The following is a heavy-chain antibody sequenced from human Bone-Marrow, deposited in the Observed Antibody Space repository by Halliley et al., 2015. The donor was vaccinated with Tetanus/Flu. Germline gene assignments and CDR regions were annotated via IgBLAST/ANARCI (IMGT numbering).Heavy chain of an antibody. J-gene: IGHJ6*02. CDR2: IFYGGNT. D-gene: IGHD6-19*01. CDR3: ARDSSGLRGYYYYGMAV. CDR1: GGSIRGYF. Sequence: TLSLTCTVSGGSIRGYFWSWIRQHPGKGLEWIGYIFYGGNTNYNPSLKSRVTISDDTSKNQFSLKMTSVTAADTAVYYCARDSSGLRGYYYYGMAVWGQGTSVSVSS. V-gene: IGHV4-59*12.